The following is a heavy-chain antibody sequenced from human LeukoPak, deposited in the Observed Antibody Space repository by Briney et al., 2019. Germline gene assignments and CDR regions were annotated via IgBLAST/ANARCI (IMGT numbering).Heavy chain of an antibody. D-gene: IGHD3/OR15-3a*01. Sequence: GGSLRLSCAASGFTVSSNYMSWVRQAPGEGLEWVSVIYSGGSTYYADSVKGRFTISRDNSKNTLYLQMNSLRAEDTAVYYCASSGTGYRYFHHWGQGTLVTVSS. J-gene: IGHJ1*01. CDR2: IYSGGST. V-gene: IGHV3-66*01. CDR1: GFTVSSNY. CDR3: ASSGTGYRYFHH.